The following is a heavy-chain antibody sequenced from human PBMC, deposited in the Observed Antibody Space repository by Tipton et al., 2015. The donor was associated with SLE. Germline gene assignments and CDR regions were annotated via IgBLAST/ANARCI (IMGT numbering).Heavy chain of an antibody. CDR1: GFTFDDYA. Sequence: SLRLSCAASGFTFDDYAMHWVRQAPGKGLEWVSGISWNSGSIGYADSVKGRFTISRDNAKNSLYLQMNSLRAEDTALYYCAKDSIAAAVTGWFDPWGQGTLVTVSS. CDR2: ISWNSGSI. J-gene: IGHJ5*02. D-gene: IGHD6-13*01. V-gene: IGHV3-9*01. CDR3: AKDSIAAAVTGWFDP.